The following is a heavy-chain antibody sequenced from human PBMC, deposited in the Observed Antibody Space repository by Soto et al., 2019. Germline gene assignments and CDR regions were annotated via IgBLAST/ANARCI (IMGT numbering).Heavy chain of an antibody. V-gene: IGHV3-30-3*01. J-gene: IGHJ3*02. CDR2: ILSDEINK. CDR3: AIIATAGGGDAFDI. Sequence: QVQLVESGGGVVQPGRSLRLSCAASGFTVSNYAMHWVRQAPGKGLEWVAAILSDEINKYSADSVKGRFTISRDNSKNTRYLQMNSLRPEDTAVYYCAIIATAGGGDAFDIWGQGPRVTVSS. CDR1: GFTVSNYA. D-gene: IGHD6-13*01.